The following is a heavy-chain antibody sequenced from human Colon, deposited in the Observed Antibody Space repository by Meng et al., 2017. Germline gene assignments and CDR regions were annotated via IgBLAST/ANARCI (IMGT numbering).Heavy chain of an antibody. J-gene: IGHJ4*01. Sequence: EVQLGEAGGGLIPPGGSLTLSCSASGFTVSSSYIGWVRQAPGKGLEWVSIIYSGGNTYYAGSVKGRFTVSRDSSNNTVDLQMTSLRAEDTAVYYCARVSGSGYFRGYFDLWGQGTLVTVSS. CDR1: GFTVSSSY. CDR3: ARVSGSGYFRGYFDL. V-gene: IGHV3-53*01. D-gene: IGHD5-12*01. CDR2: IYSGGNT.